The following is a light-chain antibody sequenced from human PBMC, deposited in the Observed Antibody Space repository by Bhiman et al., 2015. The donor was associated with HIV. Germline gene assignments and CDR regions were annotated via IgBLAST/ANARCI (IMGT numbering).Light chain of an antibody. CDR2: ENT. Sequence: QSVLTQPPSVSAAPGQKVTISCSGSSSNIGNNYVSWYQQLPGTAPKLLIYENTKRPSGIPERFSGSKSGTSATLGITGLQTGDEADYYCGTWDSSLSAWVFGGGTKLTVL. V-gene: IGLV1-51*02. J-gene: IGLJ3*02. CDR1: SSNIGNNY. CDR3: GTWDSSLSAWV.